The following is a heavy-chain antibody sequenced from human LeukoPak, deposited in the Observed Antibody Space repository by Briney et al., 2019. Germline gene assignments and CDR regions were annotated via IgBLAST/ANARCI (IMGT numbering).Heavy chain of an antibody. CDR2: ISKSGTTI. CDR1: RFTFSDFY. CDR3: ARHARVAGFDY. J-gene: IGHJ4*02. Sequence: GGSLRLSCAASRFTFSDFYMSWIRQAPGKGLEWISYISKSGTTIYYADSVKGRFTISRDNAKNSLYLQMNSLRGEDTAVYYCARHARVAGFDYWGLGTLVTVSS. V-gene: IGHV3-11*04. D-gene: IGHD6-19*01.